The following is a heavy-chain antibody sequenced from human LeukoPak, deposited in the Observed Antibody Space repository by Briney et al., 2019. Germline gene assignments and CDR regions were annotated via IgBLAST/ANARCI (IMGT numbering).Heavy chain of an antibody. CDR1: GFTFSSYA. J-gene: IGHJ4*02. V-gene: IGHV3-64*01. CDR2: ISSNGGST. D-gene: IGHD2-15*01. Sequence: GGSLRLSCAASGFTFSSYAMHWVRQAPGKGLEYVSAISSNGGSTYYANSVKGRFTISRDNSKNTLYLQMGSLRAEDMAVYYCARDSGGSNDFGYWGQGTLVTVSS. CDR3: ARDSGGSNDFGY.